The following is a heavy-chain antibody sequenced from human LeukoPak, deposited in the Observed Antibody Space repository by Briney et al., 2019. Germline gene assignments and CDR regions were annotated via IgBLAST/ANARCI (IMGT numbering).Heavy chain of an antibody. V-gene: IGHV4-61*08. Sequence: PSETLSLTCTVSGGSISSGDYYWSWIRQPPGKGPEWIGYGTTNYNPSFQSRVTMSVDTSKNQFSLKLSSVTAADTAMYYCARLYASNSYWYFDLWGRGTLVTVSS. CDR1: GGSISSGDYY. CDR2: GTT. J-gene: IGHJ2*01. CDR3: ARLYASNSYWYFDL. D-gene: IGHD2/OR15-2a*01.